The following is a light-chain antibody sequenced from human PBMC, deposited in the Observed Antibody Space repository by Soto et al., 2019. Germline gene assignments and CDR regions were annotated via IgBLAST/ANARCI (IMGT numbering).Light chain of an antibody. CDR3: QRYDSAPWT. V-gene: IGKV1-27*01. CDR2: TAS. CDR1: QGIGNS. J-gene: IGKJ1*01. Sequence: DIQMTQSPSSLSASVGDRVTITCRASQGIGNSLAWYQQKPGRVPNLLMYTASTLLSGVPSRFSGRGSGTECTLTNSSLQPEDVATDYGQRYDSAPWTFGQGTKVEI.